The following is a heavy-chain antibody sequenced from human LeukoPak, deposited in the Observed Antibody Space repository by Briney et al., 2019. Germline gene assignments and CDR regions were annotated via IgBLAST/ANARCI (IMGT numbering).Heavy chain of an antibody. V-gene: IGHV3-33*01. CDR2: IWYDGSNK. Sequence: GGSLRLSCAASGFIFSSYGMHWVRQAPGKWLEWVAVIWYDGSNKYYADSVKGRFTISRDNSKNTLYLQMNSLRAEDTAVYYCARDLFSPFVTTSLGSAFDIWGQGTMVTVSS. J-gene: IGHJ3*02. D-gene: IGHD4-17*01. CDR1: GFIFSSYG. CDR3: ARDLFSPFVTTSLGSAFDI.